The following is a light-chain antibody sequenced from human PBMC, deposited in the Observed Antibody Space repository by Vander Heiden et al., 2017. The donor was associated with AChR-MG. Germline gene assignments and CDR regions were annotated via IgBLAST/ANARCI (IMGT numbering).Light chain of an antibody. Sequence: SYELTQPPSVSVSPGQTASITCSGDKLGDKYACWYQQKPGQSPVLVIYQDSKRPSGIPERFSGSNSGTTATLTISGTQAVDESYYYCQEWDSRDGVFGGGTKLTVL. CDR3: QEWDSRDGV. CDR1: KLGDKY. CDR2: QDS. V-gene: IGLV3-1*01. J-gene: IGLJ2*01.